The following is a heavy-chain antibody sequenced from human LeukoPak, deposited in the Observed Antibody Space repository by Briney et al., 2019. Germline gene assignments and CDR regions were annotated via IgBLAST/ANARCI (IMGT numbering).Heavy chain of an antibody. CDR1: GFTFSNFY. J-gene: IGHJ3*02. CDR3: AKFLTGQYDAFDI. V-gene: IGHV3-11*03. Sequence: GGSLRLSCAASGFTFSNFYMSWIRQAPGKGLEWVSFISSASTYTKFADSVKGRFTVSRDNAKNSLFLQMNSLRAEGTAVYYCAKFLTGQYDAFDIWGQGTMVTVSA. D-gene: IGHD3-9*01. CDR2: ISSASTYT.